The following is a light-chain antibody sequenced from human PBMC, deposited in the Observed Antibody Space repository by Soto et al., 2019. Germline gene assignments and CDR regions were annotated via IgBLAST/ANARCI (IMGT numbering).Light chain of an antibody. CDR2: DDN. V-gene: IGLV1-40*01. CDR3: QSYDSSLSNVV. J-gene: IGLJ2*01. CDR1: ISNIGAAYA. Sequence: QLVLTQPPSVSGAPGQRVTISCTGDISNIGAAYAVHWYQHLPGTSPRLLIYDDNNRPSGVPDRFSGSKSGTSASLAITGLQAEDEGNYYCQSYDSSLSNVVYGGGTKVTVL.